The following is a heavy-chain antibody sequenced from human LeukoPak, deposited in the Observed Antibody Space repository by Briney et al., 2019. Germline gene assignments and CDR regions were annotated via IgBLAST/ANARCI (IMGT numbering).Heavy chain of an antibody. D-gene: IGHD7-27*01. J-gene: IGHJ2*01. CDR2: IWYDGSNK. CDR3: ARTGWGEWYLDL. V-gene: IGHV3-33*08. Sequence: GGSLRLSCAASRCTFSNYGMQWVRQAPGKGLEWVEIIWYDGSNKYYADSAKGRFTIARDNSKNTLYLQMNSLRAEDTALYYCARTGWGEWYLDLWGRGTLVTVSS. CDR1: RCTFSNYG.